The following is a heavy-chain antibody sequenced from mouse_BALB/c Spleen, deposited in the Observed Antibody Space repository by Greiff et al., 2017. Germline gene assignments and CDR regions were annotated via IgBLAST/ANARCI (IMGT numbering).Heavy chain of an antibody. CDR3: TRWNYGNWYFDV. V-gene: IGHV1S22*01. Sequence: LKQPGSELVRPGASVKLSCKASGYTFTSYWMHWVKQRPGQGLEWIGNIYPGSGSTNYDEKFKSKATLTVDTSSSTAYMQLSSLTSEDSAVYYCTRWNYGNWYFDVWGAGTTVTVSS. CDR2: IYPGSGST. J-gene: IGHJ1*01. D-gene: IGHD2-1*01. CDR1: GYTFTSYW.